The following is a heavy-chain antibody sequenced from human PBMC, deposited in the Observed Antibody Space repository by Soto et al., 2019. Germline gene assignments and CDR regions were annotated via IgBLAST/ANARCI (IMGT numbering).Heavy chain of an antibody. D-gene: IGHD3-10*01. CDR3: ASDTSDYYGSGSTPLFGAFDI. CDR1: GFTFSSYW. CDR2: INSDGSST. J-gene: IGHJ3*02. V-gene: IGHV3-74*01. Sequence: GGSLRLSCAASGFTFSSYWMHWVRQAPGKGLVWVSRINSDGSSTSYADSVKGRFTISRDNAKNTLYLQMTSLRAEDTAVYYCASDTSDYYGSGSTPLFGAFDIWGQGTMVTVSS.